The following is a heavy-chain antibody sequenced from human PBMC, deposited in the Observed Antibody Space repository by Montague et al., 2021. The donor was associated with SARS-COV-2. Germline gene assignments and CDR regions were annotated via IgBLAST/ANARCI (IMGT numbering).Heavy chain of an antibody. CDR2: ISYDGSNK. J-gene: IGHJ4*02. CDR3: ARDLVVVAATPIDY. D-gene: IGHD2-15*01. V-gene: IGHV3-30*09. CDR1: GFTFSSYA. Sequence: SLRFSCAASGFTFSSYAMHWVRQAPGKGLEWVAVISYDGSNKYYADSVKGRFAISRDNSKNTLYLQMNSLRAEDTAVYYCARDLVVVAATPIDYWGQGTLVTVSS.